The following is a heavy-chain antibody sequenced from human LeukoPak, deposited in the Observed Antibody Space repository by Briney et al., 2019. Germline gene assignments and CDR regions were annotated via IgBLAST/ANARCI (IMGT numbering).Heavy chain of an antibody. CDR3: AKASRYLGSGSYYRDAFDI. CDR1: GFSFSSYG. J-gene: IGHJ3*02. V-gene: IGHV3-30*18. CDR2: ISYDGSNK. D-gene: IGHD3-10*02. Sequence: GGSLRLSCAASGFSFSSYGMHWVRQAPGKGLEWVAVISYDGSNKYYADSVKGRFTISRDNSKNTLYLQMNSLRAEDTAVYYCAKASRYLGSGSYYRDAFDIWGQGTVVTVSS.